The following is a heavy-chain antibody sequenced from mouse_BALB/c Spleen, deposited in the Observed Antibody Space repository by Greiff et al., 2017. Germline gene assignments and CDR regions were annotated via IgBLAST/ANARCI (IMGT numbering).Heavy chain of an antibody. J-gene: IGHJ2*01. V-gene: IGHV1S22*01. CDR2: IYPGSGST. CDR1: GYTFTSYW. D-gene: IGHD4-1*01. CDR3: TDWDY. Sequence: LKQPGSELVRPGASVKLSCKASGYTFTSYWMHWVKQRHGQGLEWIGNIYPGSGSTNYDEKFKSKGTLTVDTSSSTAYMHLSSLTSEDSAVYYCTDWDYWGQGTTLTVSS.